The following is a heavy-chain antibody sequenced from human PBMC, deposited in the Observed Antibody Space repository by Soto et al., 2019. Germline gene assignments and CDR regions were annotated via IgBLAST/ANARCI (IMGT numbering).Heavy chain of an antibody. CDR1: GGSFSGYY. CDR3: ARESHDILTGPAWVWYFDL. D-gene: IGHD3-9*01. CDR2: INDRGSI. J-gene: IGHJ2*01. V-gene: IGHV4-34*01. Sequence: QVQLQQWGAGPLRPVETLSLTCGVSGGSFSGYYWAWIRQSPGKGLEWMGEINDRGSINYNPSLTSRVSISVDTSKNHYSLNLRSVSAADTSVYYCARESHDILTGPAWVWYFDLWGRGTLVP.